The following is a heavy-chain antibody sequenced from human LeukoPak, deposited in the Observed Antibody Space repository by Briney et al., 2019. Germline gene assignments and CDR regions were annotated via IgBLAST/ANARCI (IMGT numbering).Heavy chain of an antibody. CDR3: ARDPAPGAFDI. J-gene: IGHJ3*02. CDR1: GFTFSDYY. Sequence: GGSLRLSCAASGFTFSDYYMSWIRQAPGKGLEWVSYISSSGSTIYYADSVKGRFTISRDNAKNSLYLQMDSLRAEDTAVYYCARDPAPGAFDIWGQGTMVTVSS. CDR2: ISSSGSTI. V-gene: IGHV3-11*01.